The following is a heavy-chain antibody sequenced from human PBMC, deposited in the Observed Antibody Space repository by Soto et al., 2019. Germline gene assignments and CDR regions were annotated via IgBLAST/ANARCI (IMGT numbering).Heavy chain of an antibody. CDR2: ISGSGVST. V-gene: IGHV3-23*01. CDR1: GFTFSSYA. CDR3: AKDQSDLHWYFDL. J-gene: IGHJ2*01. Sequence: GGSLRLSCTASGFTFSSYAMSWVRQAPGKGLEWVSAISGSGVSTYYADSVKGRFTISRDNSKNTLYLQMNSLRAEDTAVYYCAKDQSDLHWYFDLWGRGTLVTVSS.